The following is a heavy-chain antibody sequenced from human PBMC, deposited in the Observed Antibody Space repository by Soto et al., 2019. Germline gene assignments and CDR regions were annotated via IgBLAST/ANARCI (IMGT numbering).Heavy chain of an antibody. J-gene: IGHJ4*02. D-gene: IGHD2-15*01. Sequence: GASVKVSCKASGYTFTGYYMHWVRQAPGQGLEWMGRIIPISGIANYAQKFQGRVTITADKSTSTAYMELSSLRSEDTAVFYCARSIGYCSGGSCSYFDYWGQGTLVTVSS. CDR3: ARSIGYCSGGSCSYFDY. CDR2: IIPISGIA. CDR1: GYTFTGYY. V-gene: IGHV1-69*02.